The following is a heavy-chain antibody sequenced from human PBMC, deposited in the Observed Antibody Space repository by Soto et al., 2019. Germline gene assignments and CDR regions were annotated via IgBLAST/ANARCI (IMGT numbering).Heavy chain of an antibody. Sequence: QVQLQESGPGLVKPSETLSLTCTVSGCSIDGRNCAWIRQPPGKGLEWLGYVYYDGGSSYNPSVKSRLTLSMDTSKSQFSLQLRSVTAADTAVYYCVRQGIGNLHGLVDVWGRGTTVTVFS. V-gene: IGHV4-59*08. CDR1: GCSIDGRN. CDR3: VRQGIGNLHGLVDV. CDR2: VYYDGGS. D-gene: IGHD3-10*01. J-gene: IGHJ6*02.